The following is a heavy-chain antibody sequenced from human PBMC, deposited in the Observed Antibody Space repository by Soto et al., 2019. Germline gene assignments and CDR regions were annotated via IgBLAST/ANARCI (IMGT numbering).Heavy chain of an antibody. CDR2: IYYSGST. J-gene: IGHJ4*02. V-gene: IGHV4-30-4*01. CDR3: ARANNHIRLPMGGFDD. CDR1: GGSISSGDYY. Sequence: SETLSLTCTVSGGSISSGDYYWSWIRQPPGKGLEWIGYIYYSGSTYYNPSLKSRVTISVDTSKNQFSLKLSSVTAADTAVYYCARANNHIRLPMGGFDDWGQRTLVTAS. D-gene: IGHD3-16*01.